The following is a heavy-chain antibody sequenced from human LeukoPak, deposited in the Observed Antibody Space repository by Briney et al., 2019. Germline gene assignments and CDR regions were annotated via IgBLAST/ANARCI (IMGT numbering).Heavy chain of an antibody. V-gene: IGHV3-33*01. D-gene: IGHD6-13*01. CDR3: ARDFGQQLVLDY. Sequence: PGGSLRLSCAAPGFTFSSYGMHGVRQAPGKGLEGVAAIWYDGSNKYYADSVKGRFTISRDNSKNTLYLQMNSLRAEDTAVYYCARDFGQQLVLDYWGQGTLVTVSS. CDR1: GFTFSSYG. J-gene: IGHJ4*02. CDR2: IWYDGSNK.